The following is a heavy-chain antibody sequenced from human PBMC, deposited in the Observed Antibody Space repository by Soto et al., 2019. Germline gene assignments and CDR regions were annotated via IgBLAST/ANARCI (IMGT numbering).Heavy chain of an antibody. CDR1: GFIFSRHW. V-gene: IGHV3-7*05. Sequence: VQLVESGGDLVRPGGSLRLSCAAPGFIFSRHWMTWVRQAPGKGLEWVANIKHDGTETYLVDSVRGRLTISRDNAKNSVYLQMNSLRVEDTAVYYCARYSGWFIDYWGQGTLVTVSS. D-gene: IGHD1-26*01. CDR2: IKHDGTET. J-gene: IGHJ4*02. CDR3: ARYSGWFIDY.